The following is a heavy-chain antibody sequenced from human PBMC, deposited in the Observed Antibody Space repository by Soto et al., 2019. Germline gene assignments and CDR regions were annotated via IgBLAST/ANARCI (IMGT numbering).Heavy chain of an antibody. Sequence: EVQLVESGGGLVQPGGSLRLSCAASGFTFSSYWMSWVRQAPGKGLEWVANIKQDGSEKYYVDSVEGRFTISRDNAKNSRYRQMNSLRAEDTAVYYCARDDSSGLDYWGQGTLVTVSS. V-gene: IGHV3-7*03. D-gene: IGHD3-22*01. CDR2: IKQDGSEK. CDR1: GFTFSSYW. CDR3: ARDDSSGLDY. J-gene: IGHJ4*02.